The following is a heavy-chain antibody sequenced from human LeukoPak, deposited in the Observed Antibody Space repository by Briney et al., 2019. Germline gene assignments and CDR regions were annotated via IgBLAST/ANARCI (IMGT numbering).Heavy chain of an antibody. Sequence: ASVKVSCKASGYTFTNNYMHWVRQAPGQGLEWMGWISTYSGTTNYAHNLQGRLTMTTDTSTSTAYMELRNLKSDDTAVYYCARSGGYYFYMDVWGKGTTVTVSS. D-gene: IGHD1-26*01. J-gene: IGHJ6*03. V-gene: IGHV1-18*04. CDR3: ARSGGYYFYMDV. CDR2: ISTYSGTT. CDR1: GYTFTNNY.